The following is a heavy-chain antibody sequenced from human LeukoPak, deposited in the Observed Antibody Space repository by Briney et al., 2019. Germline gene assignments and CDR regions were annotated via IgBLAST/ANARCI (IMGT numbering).Heavy chain of an antibody. Sequence: GGSLRLSCSVSGFTFSTYAMSWARHPPGKGLVWVSSLSGDGRSTYYADSVRGRLTISSDVSTNTLYLQMNSLTVEETALYYCTKVCQLSGWVLAYDYWGRGTPVTVSS. V-gene: IGHV3-23*01. CDR1: GFTFSTYA. CDR3: TKVCQLSGWVLAYDY. CDR2: LSGDGRST. J-gene: IGHJ4*02. D-gene: IGHD6-19*01.